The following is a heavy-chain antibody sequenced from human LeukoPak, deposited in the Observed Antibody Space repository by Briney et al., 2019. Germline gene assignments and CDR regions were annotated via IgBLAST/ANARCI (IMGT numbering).Heavy chain of an antibody. Sequence: GGSLRLSCAASGFTFSSYGMHWVRQAPGKGLEWVAVISYDGSNKYYADSVKGRFTISRDNSKNTLYLQMNSLRAEDTAVYYCAVTTDYYYYGMDVWGQGTTVTVSS. CDR1: GFTFSSYG. D-gene: IGHD4-17*01. V-gene: IGHV3-30*03. J-gene: IGHJ6*02. CDR3: AVTTDYYYYGMDV. CDR2: ISYDGSNK.